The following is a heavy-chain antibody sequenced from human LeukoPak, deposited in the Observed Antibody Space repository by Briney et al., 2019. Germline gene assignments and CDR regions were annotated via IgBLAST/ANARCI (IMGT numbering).Heavy chain of an antibody. J-gene: IGHJ6*02. CDR1: GGSISSYY. CDR2: IYYSGST. D-gene: IGHD6-13*01. CDR3: ARVRFGYSSSWFSKDYYYGMDV. V-gene: IGHV4-59*01. Sequence: SETLSLTCTGSGGSISSYYWSWIRQPPGKGLEWIGYIYYSGSTNYNPSLKSRVTISVDTSKNQFSLKLSSVTAADTAVYYCARVRFGYSSSWFSKDYYYGMDVWGQGTTVTVSS.